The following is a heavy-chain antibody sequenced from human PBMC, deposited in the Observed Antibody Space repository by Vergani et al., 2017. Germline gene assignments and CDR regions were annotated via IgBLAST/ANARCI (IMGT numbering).Heavy chain of an antibody. J-gene: IGHJ6*02. CDR2: IITFFGTT. D-gene: IGHD3-3*01. CDR1: GGPFKNSA. Sequence: QVQLVQSGAEVKKPGSSVKVSCKASGGPFKNSAFSWVRQVSGQGLEWMGRIITFFGTTDYAQKFQGRFTIIADEFTKTVDMQLSNLRSEDTAVYYCASRDITIFGVVIIRGYYYYGMDVWGQGTTVTVSS. V-gene: IGHV1-69*13. CDR3: ASRDITIFGVVIIRGYYYYGMDV.